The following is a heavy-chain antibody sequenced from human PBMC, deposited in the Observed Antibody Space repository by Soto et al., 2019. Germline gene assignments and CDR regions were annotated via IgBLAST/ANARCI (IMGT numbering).Heavy chain of an antibody. CDR1: GGSFSGYY. Sequence: SETLSLTCAVYGGSFSGYYWSWIRQPPGKGLEWIGEINHSGSTNYNPSLKSRVTISVDTSKNQFSLKLSSVTAADTAVYYCAIFLRYYGSGNPGDYWGQGTLVTVSS. D-gene: IGHD3-10*01. CDR3: AIFLRYYGSGNPGDY. V-gene: IGHV4-34*01. J-gene: IGHJ4*02. CDR2: INHSGST.